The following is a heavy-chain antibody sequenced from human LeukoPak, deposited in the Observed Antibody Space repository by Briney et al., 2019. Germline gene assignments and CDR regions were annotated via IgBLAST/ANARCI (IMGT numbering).Heavy chain of an antibody. J-gene: IGHJ5*02. Sequence: PGRSLRLSCAASGFSFSSYGMHRVRQAPGKGLEWVAVISYDGSNKYYADSVKGRFTISRDNSKNTLYLQMNSLGAEDTAVYYCAKPAGAIRSKTPYNWFDPWGQGTLVTVSS. CDR2: ISYDGSNK. D-gene: IGHD1-26*01. CDR1: GFSFSSYG. V-gene: IGHV3-30*18. CDR3: AKPAGAIRSKTPYNWFDP.